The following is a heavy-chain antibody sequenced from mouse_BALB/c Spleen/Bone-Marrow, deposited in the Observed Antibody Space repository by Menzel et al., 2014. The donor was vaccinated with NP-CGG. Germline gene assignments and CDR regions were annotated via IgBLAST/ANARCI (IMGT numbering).Heavy chain of an antibody. CDR3: ARDRGLGRFAY. D-gene: IGHD4-1*01. V-gene: IGHV2-9*02. CDR1: GFSLTSYG. J-gene: IGHJ3*01. CDR2: IXAGGST. Sequence: VQLVESGPGLVAPSQSLSITCTVSGFSLTSYGVHWVRQPPGKGLEWLGVIXAGGSTNYNSALMSRLSISKDNSKSXVFLKMNSLQTDDTAMYYCARDRGLGRFAYWGQGTLVTVSA.